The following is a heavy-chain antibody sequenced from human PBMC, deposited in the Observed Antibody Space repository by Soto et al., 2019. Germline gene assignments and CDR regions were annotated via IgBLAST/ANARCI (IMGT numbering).Heavy chain of an antibody. CDR2: IYYSGST. CDR3: ARYIGGDPKYYDFWSGTIMGPLNYFDY. V-gene: IGHV4-39*01. Sequence: SETLSLTCTVSGGSISSSSYYWGWIRQPPGKGLEWIGSIYYSGSTYYNPSLKSRVTISVDTSKNQFSLKLSSVTAADTAVYYCARYIGGDPKYYDFWSGTIMGPLNYFDYWGQGTLVTVSS. J-gene: IGHJ4*02. CDR1: GGSISSSSYY. D-gene: IGHD3-3*01.